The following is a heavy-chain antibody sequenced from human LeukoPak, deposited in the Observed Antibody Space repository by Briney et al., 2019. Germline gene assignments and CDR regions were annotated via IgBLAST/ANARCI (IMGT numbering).Heavy chain of an antibody. V-gene: IGHV5-51*01. D-gene: IGHD2-2*01. CDR2: IYPGDSDT. J-gene: IGHJ6*02. CDR1: GYSFTSYW. CDR3: ARHNPYCSSTSCPPYYYGMDV. Sequence: GESLKISCKGSGYSFTSYWIDWVRQMPGKGLEWMGIIYPGDSDTRYSPSFQGQVTISADKSISTAYLQWSSLEASDTAMYYCARHNPYCSSTSCPPYYYGMDVWGQGTTVTVSS.